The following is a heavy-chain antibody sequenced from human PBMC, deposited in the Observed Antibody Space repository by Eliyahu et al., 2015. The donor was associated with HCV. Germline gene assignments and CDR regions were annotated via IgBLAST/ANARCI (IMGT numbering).Heavy chain of an antibody. CDR2: IYHSGST. V-gene: IGHV4-4*02. CDR3: ASRLGYCSGGSCFGLDY. D-gene: IGHD2-15*01. CDR1: GGSISSNNW. J-gene: IGHJ4*02. Sequence: QVQLRESGPGLAKPSGTLSLTCAVSGGSISSNNWWXWVRQPPGKGLEWIGEIYHSGSTNYNPSLKSRVTISVDKSKNQFSLKLSSVTAADTAVYYCASRLGYCSGGSCFGLDYWGQGTLVTVSS.